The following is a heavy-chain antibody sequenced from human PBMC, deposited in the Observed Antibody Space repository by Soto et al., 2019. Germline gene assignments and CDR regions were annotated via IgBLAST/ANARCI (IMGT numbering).Heavy chain of an antibody. D-gene: IGHD3-10*01. J-gene: IGHJ4*02. CDR2: IYYMGRT. CDR1: SISTYY. Sequence: PSETLSLTCTVGSISTYYWNWIRQPPGKGLEWIGYIYYMGRTNYNSSLKSRVTMSIDTSKNQVSLKLTSVSAADTAVYYCAYGSGSFDFWGQGILVTVSS. CDR3: AYGSGSFDF. V-gene: IGHV4-59*08.